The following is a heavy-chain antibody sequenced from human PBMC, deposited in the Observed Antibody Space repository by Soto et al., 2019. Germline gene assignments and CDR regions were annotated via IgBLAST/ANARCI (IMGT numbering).Heavy chain of an antibody. J-gene: IGHJ6*02. V-gene: IGHV1-2*04. Sequence: ASVKVSCKASGYTFTGYYMHWVRQAPGQGLEWMGWINPNSGGTNYAQKFQGWVTMTRDTSISTADMELSRLRSDDTAVYYCAREGGYYYGSGRPLDYYYGMDVWGQGTTVTVSS. CDR3: AREGGYYYGSGRPLDYYYGMDV. CDR2: INPNSGGT. D-gene: IGHD3-10*01. CDR1: GYTFTGYY.